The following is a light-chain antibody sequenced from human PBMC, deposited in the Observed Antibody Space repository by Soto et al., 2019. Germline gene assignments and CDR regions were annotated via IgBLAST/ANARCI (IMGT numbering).Light chain of an antibody. Sequence: DIQMTQSPSSLSASVGDRVTITCRASQSVNRNLHWYQQRPGKAPKLLISGASSLQSGVPSRFSGRGSGTAFTLTISSLQPEDFSTYYCQQSLITQYSFGQGTKLEIK. J-gene: IGKJ2*03. CDR1: QSVNRN. CDR2: GAS. CDR3: QQSLITQYS. V-gene: IGKV1-39*01.